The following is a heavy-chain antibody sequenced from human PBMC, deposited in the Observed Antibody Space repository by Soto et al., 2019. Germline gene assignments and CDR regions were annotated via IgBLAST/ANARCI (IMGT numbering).Heavy chain of an antibody. CDR3: ARGDYYGVSRGHFFHSFDI. CDR2: IYYSGST. V-gene: IGHV4-30-4*08. Sequence: SETLSLTCIVSGGSINSGDYYWSCIRQPPWKGLRWTCYIYYSGSTYYNPSLQIRLSISVHNSKNQFSLILSSLTAADTALSYCARGDYYGVSRGHFFHSFDIWGQGTMVTVSS. D-gene: IGHD3-10*01. CDR1: GGSINSGDYY. J-gene: IGHJ3*02.